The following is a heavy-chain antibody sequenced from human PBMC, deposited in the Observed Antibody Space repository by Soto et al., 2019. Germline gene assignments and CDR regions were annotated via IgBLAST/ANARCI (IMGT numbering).Heavy chain of an antibody. CDR1: GYSFAGYW. CDR3: ARQIYDSNTGPNFQYYFDS. D-gene: IGHD5-12*01. CDR2: IDPSDSQT. Sequence: GESLKISCKGSGYSFAGYWITWVRQKPGKGLEWMGRIDPSDSQTYYSPSFRGHVTISVTKSITTVFLQWSSLRASDTAMYYCARQIYDSNTGPNFQYYFDSWGQGTPVTVSS. J-gene: IGHJ4*02. V-gene: IGHV5-10-1*01.